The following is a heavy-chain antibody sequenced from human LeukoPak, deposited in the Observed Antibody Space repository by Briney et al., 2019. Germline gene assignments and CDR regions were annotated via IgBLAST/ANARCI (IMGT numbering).Heavy chain of an antibody. V-gene: IGHV3-11*01. J-gene: IGHJ5*02. CDR3: AREAYCGGDCYSALDP. CDR2: ISSSGSTI. CDR1: GFTFSDYY. D-gene: IGHD2-21*02. Sequence: GGSLRLSCAASGFTFSDYYMSWIRQAPGKGLEWVSYISSSGSTIYYADSVKGRFTISRDNAKNSLYLQMNILRTEHTAVYYCAREAYCGGDCYSALDPWGQGGLVTVSS.